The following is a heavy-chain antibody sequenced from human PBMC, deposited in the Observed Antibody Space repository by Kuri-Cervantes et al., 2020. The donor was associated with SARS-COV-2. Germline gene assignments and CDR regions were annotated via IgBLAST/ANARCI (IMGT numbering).Heavy chain of an antibody. CDR2: IKHSGST. J-gene: IGHJ4*02. CDR3: ARLLGFADS. D-gene: IGHD3-16*01. V-gene: IGHV4-34*01. CDR1: GGSFSGYY. Sequence: SETLSLPFAVYGGSFSGYYWSGIRQPPGKGLEGIGEIKHSGSTNYNPSPMSRVTISVDTSKKQFCLMLRSVTAADTAVYHCARLLGFADSWGQGTLVTVSS.